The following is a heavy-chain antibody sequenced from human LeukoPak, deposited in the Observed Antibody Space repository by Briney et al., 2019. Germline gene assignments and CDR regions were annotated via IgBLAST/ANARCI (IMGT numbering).Heavy chain of an antibody. CDR2: ISAYNGNT. Sequence: ASVKVSCTASGYTFSIFGISWVRQAPGQGLEWMGWISAYNGNTNYAQKLQGRVTMTTDTSTSTAYMELRSLRSDDTALYYCARDSYDSSGFLAFDIWGQGTMVTVSS. CDR3: ARDSYDSSGFLAFDI. D-gene: IGHD3-22*01. V-gene: IGHV1-18*01. CDR1: GYTFSIFG. J-gene: IGHJ3*02.